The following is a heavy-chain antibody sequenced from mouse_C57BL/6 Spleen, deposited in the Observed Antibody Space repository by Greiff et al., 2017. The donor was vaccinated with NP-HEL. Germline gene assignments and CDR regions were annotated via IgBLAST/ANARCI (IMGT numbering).Heavy chain of an antibody. V-gene: IGHV7-3*01. J-gene: IGHJ4*01. Sequence: DVHLVESGGGLVQPGGSLSLSCAASGFTFTDYYMSWVRQPPGKALEWLGFIRNKANGYTTEYSASVKGRFTISRDNSQSILYLQMNALRAEDSATYYCARYAFNCAMDYWGQGTSVTVSS. CDR2: IRNKANGYTT. CDR1: GFTFTDYY. CDR3: ARYAFNCAMDY.